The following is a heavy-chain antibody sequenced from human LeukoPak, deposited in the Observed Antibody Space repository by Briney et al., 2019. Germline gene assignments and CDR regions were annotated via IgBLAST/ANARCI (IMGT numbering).Heavy chain of an antibody. CDR1: GFTFSDYY. V-gene: IGHV3-11*04. CDR2: INSSGSTI. D-gene: IGHD6-13*01. CDR3: AKVDGIAAATTPPDY. J-gene: IGHJ4*02. Sequence: GGSLRLSCAASGFTFSDYYMSWIRQAPGKGLEWVSYINSSGSTIYYADSVKGRFTISRDNSKNTLYLQMNSLRAEDTAVYYCAKVDGIAAATTPPDYWGQGTLVTVSS.